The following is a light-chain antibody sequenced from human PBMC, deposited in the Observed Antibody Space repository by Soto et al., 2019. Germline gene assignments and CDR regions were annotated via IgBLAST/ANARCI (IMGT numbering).Light chain of an antibody. V-gene: IGKV1-12*01. CDR3: QPANSFPLT. CDR1: QGISSW. Sequence: DIQMTQSPSSVSASVGARVTITCRTSQGISSWLAWYQQKPGTAPRLLIYAASSLQSGVPSRFGGSGSGTDFTLTSSSLQAEVFATYDCQPANSFPLTFGEGTKVEIK. J-gene: IGKJ4*01. CDR2: AAS.